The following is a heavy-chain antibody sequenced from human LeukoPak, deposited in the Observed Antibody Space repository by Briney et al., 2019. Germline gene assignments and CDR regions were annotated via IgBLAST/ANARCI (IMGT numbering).Heavy chain of an antibody. CDR3: ARSPREGNNWNVNH. V-gene: IGHV1-2*02. CDR1: GYTFTGYY. CDR2: INPNSGGT. D-gene: IGHD1-20*01. J-gene: IGHJ4*02. Sequence: ASVKVSCKASGYTFTGYYIHWVRQAPGQGLEWMGWINPNSGGTNYAQKFQGRVTMTRDTSISTAYMELSRLRSDDTAVYYCARSPREGNNWNVNHWGQGTLVTVSS.